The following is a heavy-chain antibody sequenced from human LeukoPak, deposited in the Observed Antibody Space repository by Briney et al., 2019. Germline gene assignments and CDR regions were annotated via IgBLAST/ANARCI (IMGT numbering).Heavy chain of an antibody. D-gene: IGHD2-15*01. V-gene: IGHV3-7*01. CDR2: IKYDDTVK. J-gene: IGHJ4*02. CDR1: GFNFGTYW. CDR3: ARDPDSSAFDY. Sequence: GGSLRLSCTAAGFNFGTYWMSWVRLSPEKGLEFVANIKYDDTVKNYVDSVKGRFTISRDNPSNSVYLQMDSLRPEDTALYYCARDPDSSAFDYWGQGAQVTVSS.